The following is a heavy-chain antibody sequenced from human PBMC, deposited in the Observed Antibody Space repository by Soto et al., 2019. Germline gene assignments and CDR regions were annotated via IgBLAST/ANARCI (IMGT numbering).Heavy chain of an antibody. V-gene: IGHV3-33*01. J-gene: IGHJ6*03. Sequence: GGSLRLSCAASGFTFSSYGMHWVRQAPGKGLEWVAVIWYDGSNKYYADSVKGRFTISRDNSKNTLYLQMNSLRAENTAVYYCARQVVVPALHYYYMDVWGKGTTVTVSS. CDR1: GFTFSSYG. CDR3: ARQVVVPALHYYYMDV. CDR2: IWYDGSNK. D-gene: IGHD2-2*01.